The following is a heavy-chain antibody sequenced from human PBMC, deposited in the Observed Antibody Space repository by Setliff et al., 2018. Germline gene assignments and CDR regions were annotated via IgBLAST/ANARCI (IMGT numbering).Heavy chain of an antibody. CDR3: ARGGFRALWFGGSGFDY. CDR2: VYHMYQSKTT. Sequence: PSETLSLTCAVSGLPINSGYYWGWIRQSPGKGREWIGCVYHMYQSKTTYHNPSLKSRVTISLDTSKNQFSLKLTALTAADTAVYYCARGGFRALWFGGSGFDYWGHGTLVTVSS. V-gene: IGHV4-38-2*01. CDR1: GLPINSGYY. D-gene: IGHD2-21*01. J-gene: IGHJ4*01.